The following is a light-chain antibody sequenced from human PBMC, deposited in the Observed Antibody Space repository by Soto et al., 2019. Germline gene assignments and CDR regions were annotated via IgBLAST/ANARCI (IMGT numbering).Light chain of an antibody. V-gene: IGKV1-9*01. J-gene: IGKJ5*01. CDR3: QQRKGYPIT. CDR2: AAS. CDR1: QDINTY. Sequence: DIQLTQSPSFLSASVGDRVTITCRASQDINTYLAWYQQKPGKAPKLLIFAASTLQNGVPSRFSGSGSGTEFTVTITSLQTEDFATYYCQQRKGYPITFGQGTRLEIK.